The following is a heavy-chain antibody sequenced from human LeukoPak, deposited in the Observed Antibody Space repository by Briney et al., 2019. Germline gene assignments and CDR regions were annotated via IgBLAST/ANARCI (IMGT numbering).Heavy chain of an antibody. CDR1: GGSISTYY. Sequence: SSETLSLTCTVSGGSISTYYWNWIRQPAGKGLEWIGRIYTSGSTNYNPSLKSRVTMSVDTSKNQFSLKLSSVTAADTAVYYCARGKVVAGTPGQNSWDYWGQGTLVTVSS. CDR2: IYTSGST. CDR3: ARGKVVAGTPGQNSWDY. V-gene: IGHV4-4*07. D-gene: IGHD6-19*01. J-gene: IGHJ4*02.